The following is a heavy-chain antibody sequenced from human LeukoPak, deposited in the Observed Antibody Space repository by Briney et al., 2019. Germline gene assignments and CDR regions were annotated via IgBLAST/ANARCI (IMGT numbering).Heavy chain of an antibody. Sequence: ASVKVSCKASGYTLATYGVNWVRQAPGQGLEWMGWISAFNDNTNYAQKFRGRVTMTADRSTNTVYMELRSLRSDDTAVYFCAREYYDTSDYSYYSDYWGQGTLVTVSS. D-gene: IGHD3-22*01. CDR2: ISAFNDNT. V-gene: IGHV1-18*01. CDR3: AREYYDTSDYSYYSDY. J-gene: IGHJ4*02. CDR1: GYTLATYG.